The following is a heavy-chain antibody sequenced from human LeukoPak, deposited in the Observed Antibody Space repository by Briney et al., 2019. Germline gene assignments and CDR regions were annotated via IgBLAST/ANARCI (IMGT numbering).Heavy chain of an antibody. CDR1: GGSISSGGYY. D-gene: IGHD3-22*01. CDR2: IYTSGST. V-gene: IGHV4-61*02. J-gene: IGHJ4*02. CDR3: ARMDYYDSSGVFDY. Sequence: SETLSLTCTVSGGSISSGGYYWSWIRQHPGKGLEWIGRIYTSGSTNYNPSLKSRVTISVDTSKNQFSLKLSSVTAADTAVYYCARMDYYDSSGVFDYWGQGTLVTVSS.